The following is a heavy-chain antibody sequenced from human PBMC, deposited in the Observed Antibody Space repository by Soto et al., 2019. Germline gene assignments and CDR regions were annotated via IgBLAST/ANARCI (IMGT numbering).Heavy chain of an antibody. J-gene: IGHJ3*01. CDR2: IYYNGNT. CDR3: ARARLRAVYAFDF. Sequence: QVQLQESGPGLVKPSQTLSLTCTLSGVSITSGAYYWTWVRQRPGKGLEWIGYIYYNGNTYFSPSLKSRLTISIDTSKNQFSLKLSSVTAADTAMYYCARARLRAVYAFDFWGQGTMVTVSS. V-gene: IGHV4-31*03. CDR1: GVSITSGAYY. D-gene: IGHD4-17*01.